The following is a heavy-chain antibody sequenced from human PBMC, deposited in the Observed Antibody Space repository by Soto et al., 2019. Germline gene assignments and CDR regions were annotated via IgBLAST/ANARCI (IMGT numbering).Heavy chain of an antibody. CDR2: ISGSGGST. V-gene: IGHV3-23*01. Sequence: EVQLLESGGGLVQPGGSLRLSCAASGFTFSSYAMSWVRQAPGKGLEWVSAISGSGGSTYYADSVKGRFTISRDNSKNTLYLQMNSLRAEDTAVYYCAKEEIITMVRDYGMDVWGQGTTVTVSS. D-gene: IGHD3-10*01. CDR1: GFTFSSYA. J-gene: IGHJ6*02. CDR3: AKEEIITMVRDYGMDV.